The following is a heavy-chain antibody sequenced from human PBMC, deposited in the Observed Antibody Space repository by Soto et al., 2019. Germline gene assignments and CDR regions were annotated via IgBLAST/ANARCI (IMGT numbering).Heavy chain of an antibody. V-gene: IGHV3-23*01. J-gene: IGHJ4*02. CDR1: GFTFSSYA. Sequence: EVQLLESGGGLVQPGGSLRLSCAASGFTFSSYAMSWVRQAPGNGLEWVSAISGSGGSTYYADSVKGRFTISRDNSKNTLYLQMNSLRAEDTAVYYCASHPYGEYAYYFDYWGQGTLVTVSS. CDR3: ASHPYGEYAYYFDY. D-gene: IGHD4-17*01. CDR2: ISGSGGST.